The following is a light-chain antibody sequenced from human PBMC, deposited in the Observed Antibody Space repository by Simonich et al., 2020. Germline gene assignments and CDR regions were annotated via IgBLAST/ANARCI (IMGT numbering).Light chain of an antibody. J-gene: IGLJ2*01. CDR2: EGS. V-gene: IGLV2-23*01. Sequence: QSALTQPASVSGSPGQSITISCPGTSRGVGIYYLVSLYQQHPGKAPKLLIYEGSKRPSGVSNRFSGSKSGNTASLKISGLQAEDEADYYCCSYAGSSTVVFGGGTKLTVL. CDR1: SRGVGIYYL. CDR3: CSYAGSSTVV.